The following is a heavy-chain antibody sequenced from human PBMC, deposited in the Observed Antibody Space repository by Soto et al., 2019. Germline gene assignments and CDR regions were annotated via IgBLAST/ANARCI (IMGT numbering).Heavy chain of an antibody. CDR1: GFTFSNYW. Sequence: GGSLRLSCAAAGFTFSNYWMTWVRQARAKGLEWVATIKQYGSAKYYVDSVKGRFTISRENAENSLYLQMNTLRDEDTAVYYCARVVGRNWFDPWGQGTLVTVSS. CDR3: ARVVGRNWFDP. J-gene: IGHJ5*02. CDR2: IKQYGSAK. V-gene: IGHV3-7*01.